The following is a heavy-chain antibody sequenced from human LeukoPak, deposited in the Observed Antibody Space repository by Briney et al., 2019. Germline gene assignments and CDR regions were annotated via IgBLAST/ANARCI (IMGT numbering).Heavy chain of an antibody. CDR1: GYTFTSYY. D-gene: IGHD3-9*01. J-gene: IGHJ4*02. Sequence: ASVKVSCKASGYTFTSYYMHWVRQAPGQGLEWMGIINPSGGSTSYAQKFQGRVTMTRDTSTSTVYMELSSLRSEDTAVYYCARDPGERYYDILTGYYATGGDYWGQGTLVTVSS. CDR3: ARDPGERYYDILTGYYATGGDY. V-gene: IGHV1-46*01. CDR2: INPSGGST.